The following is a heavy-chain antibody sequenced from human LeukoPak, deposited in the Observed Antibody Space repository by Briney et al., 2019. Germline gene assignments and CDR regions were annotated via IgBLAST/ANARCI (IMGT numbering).Heavy chain of an antibody. Sequence: TPSQTLSLTCTVSGGSISSGSYYWRWVRQPAGKGLEWIGRIYTSGSTNYNPSLKSRVTISVDTSKNQFSLKLSSVTAADTAVYYCARDGIQLWSPYFDYWGQGTLVTVSS. D-gene: IGHD5-18*01. CDR2: IYTSGST. CDR1: GGSISSGSYY. J-gene: IGHJ4*02. CDR3: ARDGIQLWSPYFDY. V-gene: IGHV4-61*02.